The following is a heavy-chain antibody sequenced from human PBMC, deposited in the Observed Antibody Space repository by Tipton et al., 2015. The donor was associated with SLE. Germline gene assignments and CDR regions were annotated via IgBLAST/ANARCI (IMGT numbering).Heavy chain of an antibody. J-gene: IGHJ3*01. CDR1: GFTFSNFF. CDR2: MSYYGSNK. V-gene: IGHV3-30*04. CDR3: ARDRSKTGPNAFDV. D-gene: IGHD1-1*01. Sequence: SLRLSCAASGFTFSNFFMHWVRQAPGKGLQWVALMSYYGSNKYYADSVKGRFTISKDNSNNMLFLQMDSVRAEDTAVYYCARDRSKTGPNAFDVWGQGTMVTVSS.